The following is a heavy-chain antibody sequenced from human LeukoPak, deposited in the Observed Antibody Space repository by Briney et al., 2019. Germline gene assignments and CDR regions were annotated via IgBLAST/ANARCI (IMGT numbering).Heavy chain of an antibody. CDR2: IYPGDSDT. Sequence: GASLQISCQGSGYSFTSYWIGWVRQMPGKGLEWMGIIYPGDSDTRYSPSFQGQVTISADKSISTAYLQWSSLKASDTAMYYCARQALLLRYFDWSTNWFDPWGQGTLVTVSS. D-gene: IGHD3-9*01. J-gene: IGHJ5*02. CDR3: ARQALLLRYFDWSTNWFDP. V-gene: IGHV5-51*01. CDR1: GYSFTSYW.